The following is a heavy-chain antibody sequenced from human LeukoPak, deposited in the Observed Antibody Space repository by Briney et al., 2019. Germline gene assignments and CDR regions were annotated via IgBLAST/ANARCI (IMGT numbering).Heavy chain of an antibody. CDR1: GGSINSYY. V-gene: IGHV4-4*07. D-gene: IGHD6-13*01. J-gene: IGHJ6*03. Sequence: SETLSLTCTVSGGSINSYYWSWIRQPAGKGLEWIGRIYTSGSTNYNPSLKSRVTMSVDTSKNQFSMQLNSVTPEDTAVYYCARDDLQLVRRLGRNTEYYYYYYMDVWGKGTTVTVSS. CDR3: ARDDLQLVRRLGRNTEYYYYYYMDV. CDR2: IYTSGST.